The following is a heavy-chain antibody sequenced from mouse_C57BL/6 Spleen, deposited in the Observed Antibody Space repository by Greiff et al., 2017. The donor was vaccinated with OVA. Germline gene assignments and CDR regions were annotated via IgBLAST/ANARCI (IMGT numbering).Heavy chain of an antibody. D-gene: IGHD3-2*02. V-gene: IGHV1-15*01. CDR1: GYTFTDYE. CDR3: TRVQQLRIFDY. CDR2: IDPETGGT. J-gene: IGHJ2*01. Sequence: QVQLQQSGAELVRPGASVTLSCKASGYTFTDYEMHWVKQTPVHGLEWIGAIDPETGGTAYNQKFKGKAILTADKSSSTAYMELRSLTSEDSAVYYCTRVQQLRIFDYWGQGTTLTVAS.